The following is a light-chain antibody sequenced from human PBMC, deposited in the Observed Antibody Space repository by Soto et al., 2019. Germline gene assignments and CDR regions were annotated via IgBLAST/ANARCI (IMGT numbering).Light chain of an antibody. CDR1: QSITTF. J-gene: IGKJ1*01. CDR3: QQYSTSWT. Sequence: GDRVTITCRASQSITTFLAWYQQKPGKAPQILIYDASKLEPGVPSRLSGGGSGTEFTLTIRSLQPDDFATYYCQQYSTSWTFGQGTKVDIK. CDR2: DAS. V-gene: IGKV1-5*01.